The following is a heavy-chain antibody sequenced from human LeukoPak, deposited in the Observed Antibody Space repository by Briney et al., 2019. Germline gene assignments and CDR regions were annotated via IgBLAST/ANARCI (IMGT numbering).Heavy chain of an antibody. CDR2: ISAYNGNT. Sequence: GASVKVSCKASGYTFTSYGISWVRQAPGQGLEWMGWISAYNGNTNYAQKLQGRVTMTTDTSTSTAYMELRSLRSDDTAVYYCARGTPQDDYYDSSGSVFDIWGQGTMVTVSS. J-gene: IGHJ3*02. V-gene: IGHV1-18*01. CDR1: GYTFTSYG. D-gene: IGHD3-22*01. CDR3: ARGTPQDDYYDSSGSVFDI.